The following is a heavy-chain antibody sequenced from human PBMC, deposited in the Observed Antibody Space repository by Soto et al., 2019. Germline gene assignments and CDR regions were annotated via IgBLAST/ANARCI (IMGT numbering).Heavy chain of an antibody. Sequence: GGSLRLSCAASGFTFSTYAMSWVRQAPGKGLEWVSGISDSGGSTYYPDSVKGRFTISRDNSKNMLYLQMNSLRVEDTAIYYCARCQTAATVPYYFDYCGQGILVTVSS. J-gene: IGHJ4*02. D-gene: IGHD6-13*01. CDR3: ARCQTAATVPYYFDY. V-gene: IGHV3-23*01. CDR1: GFTFSTYA. CDR2: ISDSGGST.